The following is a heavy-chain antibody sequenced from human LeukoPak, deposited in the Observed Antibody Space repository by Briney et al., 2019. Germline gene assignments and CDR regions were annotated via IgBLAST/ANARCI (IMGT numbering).Heavy chain of an antibody. Sequence: GGSLRLSCAASGFTFSSYSRNWVRQAPGQGLEWVSSISSSSSYIYYADSVKGRFTISRDNAKNSLYLQMNSLRAEDTAVYYCAGNLRRRDGYNLGYWGQGTLVTVSS. CDR1: GFTFSSYS. D-gene: IGHD5-24*01. CDR3: AGNLRRRDGYNLGY. V-gene: IGHV3-21*01. J-gene: IGHJ4*02. CDR2: ISSSSSYI.